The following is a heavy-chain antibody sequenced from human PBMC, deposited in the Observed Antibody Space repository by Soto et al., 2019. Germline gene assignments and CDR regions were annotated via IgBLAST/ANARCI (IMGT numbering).Heavy chain of an antibody. D-gene: IGHD2-15*01. CDR2: IYWDDDK. CDR1: GFSLSTSGVG. CDR3: AHRPSYCSGGSCYSGFDY. J-gene: IGHJ4*02. V-gene: IGHV2-5*02. Sequence: QITLKESGPTLVKPAQTLTLTCTFSGFSLSTSGVGVGWIRQPPGKALEWLALIYWDDDKRYSPSLKSRLTITKDTSKNQVVLTMTNMDPVDTATYYCAHRPSYCSGGSCYSGFDYWGQGTLVTVSS.